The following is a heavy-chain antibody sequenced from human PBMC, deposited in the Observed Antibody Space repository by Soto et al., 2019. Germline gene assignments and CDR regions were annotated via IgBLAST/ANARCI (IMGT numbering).Heavy chain of an antibody. CDR2: ISAYNGNT. V-gene: IGHV1-18*04. D-gene: IGHD6-19*01. J-gene: IGHJ6*02. CDR1: GYTFTSYG. Sequence: QVQLVQSGAEVKKPGASVKVSCKASGYTFTSYGISWVRQAPGQGLEWMGWISAYNGNTNYAQKLQGRVTMTTDTSTSTAYMELRSLRSDDTAVYYCARVELGQWLVLGYYYYYGMDVWGQGTTVTVSS. CDR3: ARVELGQWLVLGYYYYYGMDV.